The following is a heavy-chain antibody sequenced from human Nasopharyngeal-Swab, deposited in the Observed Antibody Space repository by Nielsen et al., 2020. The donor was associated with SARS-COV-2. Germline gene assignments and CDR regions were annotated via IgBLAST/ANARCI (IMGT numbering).Heavy chain of an antibody. Sequence: GGSLRLSCAASGFTFSDYYMSWIRQAPGKGLEWVSYISSSGSTIYYADSVKGRFTTSRDNAKNSLYLQMNSLRAEDTAVYYCASSQAYNWNDSDAFDIWGQGTMVTVSS. CDR2: ISSSGSTI. V-gene: IGHV3-11*04. D-gene: IGHD1-1*01. CDR1: GFTFSDYY. J-gene: IGHJ3*02. CDR3: ASSQAYNWNDSDAFDI.